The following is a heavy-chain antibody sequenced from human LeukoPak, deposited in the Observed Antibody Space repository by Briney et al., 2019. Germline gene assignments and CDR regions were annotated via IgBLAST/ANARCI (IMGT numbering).Heavy chain of an antibody. D-gene: IGHD6-13*01. J-gene: IGHJ5*02. V-gene: IGHV3-23*01. Sequence: PRGSLRLSCAASGFTFSTYGMSWVRQAPGKGLEWVSGISGSGGSKYYADSVKGRFTISRDNAKNSLYLQMNSLRAEDTAVYYCARGLLRTSSSWYWNNWFDPWGQGTLVTVSS. CDR1: GFTFSTYG. CDR3: ARGLLRTSSSWYWNNWFDP. CDR2: ISGSGGSK.